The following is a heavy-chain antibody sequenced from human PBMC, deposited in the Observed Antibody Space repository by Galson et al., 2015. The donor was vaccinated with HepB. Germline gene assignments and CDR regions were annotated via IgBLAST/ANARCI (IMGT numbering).Heavy chain of an antibody. V-gene: IGHV3-23*01. CDR3: AKDPNHAGMTTVTTGPDY. D-gene: IGHD4-17*01. Sequence: SLRLSCAASGFTFSTYAMSWVRQAPGKGLEWVSAVTGSGGSTYYADSVKGRFTISRDNSKNTLYLQMNSLRAEDTAVYYCAKDPNHAGMTTVTTGPDYWGQGTLVTVSS. CDR1: GFTFSTYA. CDR2: VTGSGGST. J-gene: IGHJ4*02.